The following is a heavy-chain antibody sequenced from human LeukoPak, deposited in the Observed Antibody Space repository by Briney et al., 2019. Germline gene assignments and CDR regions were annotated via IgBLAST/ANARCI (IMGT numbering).Heavy chain of an antibody. V-gene: IGHV3-30-3*01. J-gene: IGHJ4*02. D-gene: IGHD3-10*01. Sequence: RGSLRLFCAATGXTFSSYALQWVRQAPGKGLDLVAVISYDGSNKYYADPVKGRFTISRDNSKNTLYLQRNSLRAEDTAAYYCARGIAGFGEYSHSDYWAQGTLVTVSS. CDR3: ARGIAGFGEYSHSDY. CDR1: GXTFSSYA. CDR2: ISYDGSNK.